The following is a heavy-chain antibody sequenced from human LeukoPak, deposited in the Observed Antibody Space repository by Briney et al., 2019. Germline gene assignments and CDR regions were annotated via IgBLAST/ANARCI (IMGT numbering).Heavy chain of an antibody. CDR1: GFTFSNYD. J-gene: IGHJ3*01. Sequence: GGSLRLSCSASGFTFSNYDMHWVRQEKGKSPEWVSSIGTGGDTYYAPSVKGRFTISRENAKNSLYLQMNSLVAGDTAIYYCTRGGLEAPCDVWGQGTMVAVSS. CDR2: IGTGGDT. V-gene: IGHV3-13*01. D-gene: IGHD5-24*01. CDR3: TRGGLEAPCDV.